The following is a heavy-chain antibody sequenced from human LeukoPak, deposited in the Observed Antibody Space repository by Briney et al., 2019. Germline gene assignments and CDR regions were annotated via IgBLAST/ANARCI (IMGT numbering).Heavy chain of an antibody. D-gene: IGHD2-15*01. V-gene: IGHV3-49*04. CDR2: IRSKAFGGTT. CDR1: GFTFGDYP. CDR3: TEGVDPFDY. Sequence: GGSLRLSCTASGFTFGDYPMSWVRQAPGKGLEWVGFIRSKAFGGTTEYAASVKGRFTISRDDSKSIAYLQMNSLKTEDTAVYYCTEGVDPFDYWGQGTLVTVSS. J-gene: IGHJ4*02.